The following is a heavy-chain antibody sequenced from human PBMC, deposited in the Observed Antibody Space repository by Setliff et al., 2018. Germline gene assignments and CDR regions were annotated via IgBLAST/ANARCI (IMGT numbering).Heavy chain of an antibody. V-gene: IGHV4-59*08. Sequence: SETLSLTCTVSGGSVRSHYWSWIRHSPGKGLEWIGFIFYSGDTKSNPSLKSRVTMSVDTSKNQFSLKLSSVTASDTAAYYCVRMSGFLYMDVWGKGTTVTVSS. CDR1: GGSVRSHY. CDR2: IFYSGDT. J-gene: IGHJ6*03. D-gene: IGHD3-3*01. CDR3: VRMSGFLYMDV.